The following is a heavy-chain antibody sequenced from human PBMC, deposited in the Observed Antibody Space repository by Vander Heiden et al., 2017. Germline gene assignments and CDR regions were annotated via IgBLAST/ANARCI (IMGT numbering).Heavy chain of an antibody. CDR3: AGQSYDSLSGLYYYGMDV. D-gene: IGHD3-9*01. J-gene: IGHJ6*02. Sequence: TYFNPSLKSRVTISVDTPKNQFSLRLYSVTAADTADYYCAGQSYDSLSGLYYYGMDVWGQGPTVTVSS. CDR2: T. V-gene: IGHV4-39*01.